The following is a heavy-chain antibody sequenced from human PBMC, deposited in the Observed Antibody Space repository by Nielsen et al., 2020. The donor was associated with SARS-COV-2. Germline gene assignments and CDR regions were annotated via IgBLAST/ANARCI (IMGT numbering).Heavy chain of an antibody. V-gene: IGHV3-11*06. J-gene: IGHJ5*02. CDR1: GFTFSDYY. Sequence: GESLKISCAASGFTFSDYYMSWIRQAPGKGLEWVSYISSSSSYTNYADSVKGRFTISRDNAKNSLYLQMNSLRAEDTAVYYCARVPSSPYQLQEDGLYPWFDPWGQGTLVTVSS. D-gene: IGHD2-2*01. CDR3: ARVPSSPYQLQEDGLYPWFDP. CDR2: ISSSSSYT.